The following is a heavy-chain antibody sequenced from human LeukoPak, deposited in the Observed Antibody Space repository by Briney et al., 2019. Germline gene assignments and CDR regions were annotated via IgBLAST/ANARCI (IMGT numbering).Heavy chain of an antibody. CDR3: ARDLEVEGIGPTL. Sequence: GGSLRLSCVASGFPFSSYWMNWVRQAPGKGLEWVSSMSRSSSYIHYTDSVKGRFTISRDNAKNSLYLQMNSVRVEDTAVYYCARDLEVEGIGPTLWGQGTLVIVSS. V-gene: IGHV3-21*01. J-gene: IGHJ4*02. D-gene: IGHD2-15*01. CDR1: GFPFSSYW. CDR2: MSRSSSYI.